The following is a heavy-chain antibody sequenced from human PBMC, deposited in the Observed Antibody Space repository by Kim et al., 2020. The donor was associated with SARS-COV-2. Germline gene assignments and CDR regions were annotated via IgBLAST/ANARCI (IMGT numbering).Heavy chain of an antibody. CDR3: AKGLTMIVVGGDAFDI. CDR1: GSTFNNYA. CDR2: ISGSDDRA. V-gene: IGHV3-23*01. Sequence: GGSLRLSCAASGSTFNNYAMSWVRQAPGKGLEWVSGISGSDDRAYYADSMKGRFTISRDNSKNTLYLQMNSLRAEDTAVYYCAKGLTMIVVGGDAFDIWGQGTTVTVSS. J-gene: IGHJ3*02. D-gene: IGHD3-22*01.